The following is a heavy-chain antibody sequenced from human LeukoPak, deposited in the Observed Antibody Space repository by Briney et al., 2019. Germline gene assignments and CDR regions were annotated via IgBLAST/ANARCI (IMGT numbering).Heavy chain of an antibody. D-gene: IGHD3-16*02. V-gene: IGHV3-13*01. CDR1: GFTFSSYD. J-gene: IGHJ4*02. Sequence: PGGSLRLSCAASGFTFSSYDMHWVRQATGKGLEWVSAIGTAGDTYYPGSVKGRFTISRDNSKNTLYLQMNSLRAEDTAVYYCARDRHDYVWGSYRYIDYWGQGTLVTVSS. CDR3: ARDRHDYVWGSYRYIDY. CDR2: IGTAGDT.